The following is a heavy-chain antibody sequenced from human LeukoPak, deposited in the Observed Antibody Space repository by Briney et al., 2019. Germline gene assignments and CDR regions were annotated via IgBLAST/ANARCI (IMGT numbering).Heavy chain of an antibody. D-gene: IGHD3-22*01. CDR2: IYPGDSDT. J-gene: IGHJ4*02. CDR1: GYNFTNFW. Sequence: GESLKISCKGSGYNFTNFWIAWVRPMPGKGLEWIGIIYPGDSDTRYSPSFQGQVTFSADKSISTAYLQWSSLKASDTAMYYCARAFSYYDTSGYCDYWGQGTLVTVSS. V-gene: IGHV5-51*01. CDR3: ARAFSYYDTSGYCDY.